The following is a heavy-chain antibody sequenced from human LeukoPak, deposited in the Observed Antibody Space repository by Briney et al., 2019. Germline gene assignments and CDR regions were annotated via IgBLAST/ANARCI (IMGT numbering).Heavy chain of an antibody. V-gene: IGHV3-21*04. CDR3: ARRAGAYSHPYDY. J-gene: IGHJ4*02. D-gene: IGHD4/OR15-4a*01. CDR1: GFTFSSYS. CDR2: ISSSSSYI. Sequence: GGSLRLSGAASGFTFSSYSMNWVRQAPGKGLKWVSSISSSSSYIYYADSVKGRFTISRDNSKNTLYLQMNSLRAEDTAVYYCARRAGAYSHPYDYWGQGTLVTVSS.